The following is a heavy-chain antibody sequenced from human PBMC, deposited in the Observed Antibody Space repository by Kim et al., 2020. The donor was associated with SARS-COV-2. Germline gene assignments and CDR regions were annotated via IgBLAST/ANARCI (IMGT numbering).Heavy chain of an antibody. CDR1: GFTFTTYA. J-gene: IGHJ4*02. D-gene: IGHD2-2*01. Sequence: GGSLRLSCAASGFTFTTYAMSWVRQAPGKGLEWSPFIIESAGTHNSPDSVKGRFTIPRDNSKSTLYLQINSLRAEATAFYYCAKAGCSSSRCYGDYWGQGTLVTVSS. CDR2: IIESAGTH. V-gene: IGHV3-23*01. CDR3: AKAGCSSSRCYGDY.